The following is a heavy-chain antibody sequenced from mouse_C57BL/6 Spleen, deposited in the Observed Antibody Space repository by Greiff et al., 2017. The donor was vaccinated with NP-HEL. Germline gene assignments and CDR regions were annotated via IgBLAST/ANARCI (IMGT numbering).Heavy chain of an antibody. CDR3: ARHERGGFTLDY. Sequence: EVMLVESGGDLVKPGGSLKLSCAASGFTFSSYGMSWVRQTPDKRLEWVATISSGGSYTYYPDSVKGRFTIPRDNAKNTLYLQMSSLKSEDTAMYYCARHERGGFTLDYWGQGPTLPVSS. J-gene: IGHJ2*01. V-gene: IGHV5-6*01. CDR2: ISSGGSYT. D-gene: IGHD1-1*01. CDR1: GFTFSSYG.